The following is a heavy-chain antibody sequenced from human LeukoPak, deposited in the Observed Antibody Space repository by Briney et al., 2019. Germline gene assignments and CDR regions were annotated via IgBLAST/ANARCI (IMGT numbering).Heavy chain of an antibody. J-gene: IGHJ6*02. V-gene: IGHV4-34*01. D-gene: IGHD2-21*02. CDR2: INHSGST. CDR1: GVSFSGYY. Sequence: SETLSLTCAVYGVSFSGYYWSWIRQPPGKGLEWVGEINHSGSTNYNPSLKSRVTISVDTSKNQFSLKLSSVTAADTAVYYCAREAAYCGGDCYSGYYYYGMDVWGQGTTVTVSS. CDR3: AREAAYCGGDCYSGYYYYGMDV.